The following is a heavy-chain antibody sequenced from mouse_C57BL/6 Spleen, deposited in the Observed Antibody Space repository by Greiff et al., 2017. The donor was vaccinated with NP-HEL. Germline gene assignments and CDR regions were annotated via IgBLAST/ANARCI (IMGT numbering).Heavy chain of an antibody. J-gene: IGHJ2*01. CDR3: ARYGSSYGYLDY. CDR2: INPSTGGT. CDR1: GYSFTGYY. D-gene: IGHD1-1*01. V-gene: IGHV1-42*01. Sequence: EVQLQQSGPELVKPGASVKISCKASGYSFTGYYMNWVKQSPEKSLEWIGEINPSTGGTTYIQKFKAKATLTVDKSSSTAYMQLKSLTSEDSAVYYCARYGSSYGYLDYWGQGTTLTVSS.